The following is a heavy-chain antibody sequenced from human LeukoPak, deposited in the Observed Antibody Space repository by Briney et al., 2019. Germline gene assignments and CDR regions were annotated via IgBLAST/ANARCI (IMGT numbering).Heavy chain of an antibody. Sequence: GASVKVSCKASGGTFSSYAIRWVRRAPGQGLEWMGRVIPILGIANYAQKFQGRVTITADKSTSTAYMELSSLRSEDTAVYYCASVTLRGYSGSDYWGQGTLVTVSS. CDR1: GGTFSSYA. J-gene: IGHJ4*02. CDR2: VIPILGIA. CDR3: ASVTLRGYSGSDY. V-gene: IGHV1-69*04. D-gene: IGHD5-12*01.